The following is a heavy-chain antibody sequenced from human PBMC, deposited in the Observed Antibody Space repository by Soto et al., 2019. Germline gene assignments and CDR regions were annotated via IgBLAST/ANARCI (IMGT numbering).Heavy chain of an antibody. CDR2: INHTGHV. J-gene: IGHJ3*02. V-gene: IGHV4-34*02. CDR1: GGSFSGYH. D-gene: IGHD3-10*01. CDR3: ARTLMWFDQTGAFDT. Sequence: QVQLQQWGAGLLKPSETLSLTCGVYGGSFSGYHWSWIRQTPGKGLEWIGQINHTGHVNYNPSLKSRVTLSVDTSKKQFSLRLSSVTAADTAVYYCARTLMWFDQTGAFDTWGQGTTVTVSS.